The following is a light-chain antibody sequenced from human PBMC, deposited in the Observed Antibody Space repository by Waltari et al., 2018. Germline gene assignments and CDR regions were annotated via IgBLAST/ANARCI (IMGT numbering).Light chain of an antibody. CDR3: QQYSKWPPLT. CDR1: QSISSN. CDR2: GAS. V-gene: IGKV3-15*01. Sequence: EIVMTQSPAILSASPGEGATPSCRASQSISSNLAWYQQKPGQAPRLLIYGASTRATGIPDKFTGSGSGIEFSLTISSLQPEDFAIYYCQQYSKWPPLTFGGGTRVEI. J-gene: IGKJ4*01.